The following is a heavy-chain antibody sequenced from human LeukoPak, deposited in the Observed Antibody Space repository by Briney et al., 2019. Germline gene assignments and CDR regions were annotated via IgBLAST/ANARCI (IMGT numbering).Heavy chain of an antibody. CDR2: ISNGSSYI. CDR3: ATGVRGYNSALDY. J-gene: IGHJ4*02. D-gene: IGHD6-19*01. CDR1: GFTFSNYY. V-gene: IGHV3-21*01. Sequence: GGSLRLSCAASGFTFSNYYMNWVRQAPGKGLEWVSSISNGSSYIYYADSLKGRFTISRDNAKNSLYLQMNSLRAEDTAVYYCATGVRGYNSALDYWGQGTLVTVSP.